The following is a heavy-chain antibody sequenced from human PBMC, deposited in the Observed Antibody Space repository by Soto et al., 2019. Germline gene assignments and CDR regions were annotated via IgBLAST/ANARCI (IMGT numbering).Heavy chain of an antibody. D-gene: IGHD6-13*01. V-gene: IGHV1-69*01. CDR3: ASTGESIAAAGMANYYDYYGMDV. Sequence: QVQLVQSGAEVKKPGSSVKVSCKASGGTFSSYAISWVRQAPGQGLEWMGGIIPIFGTANYAQKFQGRVTITADESTSTAYMELSSLRSEDTAVYYCASTGESIAAAGMANYYDYYGMDVWGQGTTVTVSS. CDR2: IIPIFGTA. J-gene: IGHJ6*02. CDR1: GGTFSSYA.